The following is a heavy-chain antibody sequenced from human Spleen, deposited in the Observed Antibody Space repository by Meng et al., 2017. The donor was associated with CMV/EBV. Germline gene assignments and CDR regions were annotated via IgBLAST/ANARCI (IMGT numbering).Heavy chain of an antibody. CDR1: GFSFSDHG. V-gene: IGHV3-48*04. D-gene: IGHD3-22*01. J-gene: IGHJ4*02. Sequence: GESLKISCAASGFSFSDHGMHWVRQAPGKGLEWVSYISSGGTTMYYADSVKGRFTISRDYSKNSLYLQMNSLRADDTAVYYCARNWGYNDGSSYYWGMFDYWGQGTPVTVSS. CDR3: ARNWGYNDGSSYYWGMFDY. CDR2: ISSGGTTM.